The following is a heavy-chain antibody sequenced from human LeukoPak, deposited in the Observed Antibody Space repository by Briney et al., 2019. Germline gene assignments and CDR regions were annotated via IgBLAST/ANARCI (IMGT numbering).Heavy chain of an antibody. D-gene: IGHD3-3*01. J-gene: IGHJ4*02. V-gene: IGHV4-34*01. CDR1: GGSFSGYY. CDR3: ARVRRKTYYDFWSGSFDY. CDR2: INHSGST. Sequence: TETLSLTCAVYGGSFSGYYWSWIRQPPGKGLEWIGEINHSGSTNYNPSLKSRVTISVDTSKNQFSLKLSSVTAADTAVYYCARVRRKTYYDFWSGSFDYWGQGTLVTVSS.